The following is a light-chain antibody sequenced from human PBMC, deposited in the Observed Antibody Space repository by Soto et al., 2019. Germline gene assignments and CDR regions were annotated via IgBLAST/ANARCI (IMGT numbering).Light chain of an antibody. Sequence: QSALTQPAAVSGSPGQSITLYCTGTTSDVGGFDYVSWYQQHPGKAPKLMIFDVSNRPSGVSDRFSGSKSGNTASLTISGLQAEDEADYYCSSYTTTGTQVFGTGTKLTVL. CDR2: DVS. CDR3: SSYTTTGTQV. V-gene: IGLV2-14*03. CDR1: TSDVGGFDY. J-gene: IGLJ1*01.